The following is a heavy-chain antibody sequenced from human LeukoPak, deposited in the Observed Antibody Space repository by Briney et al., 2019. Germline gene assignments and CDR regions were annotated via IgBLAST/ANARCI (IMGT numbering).Heavy chain of an antibody. D-gene: IGHD3-10*01. Sequence: PGGSLRLSCAASGFTFSSYAMSWVRQAPGKGLEWVAVISYDGSNTYYADSVKGRFTISRDNSKNTLYLQMNSLRAEDTAVYYCPRSGGVINISGTFDIWGHGTMVTVSS. V-gene: IGHV3-30-3*01. CDR1: GFTFSSYA. CDR2: ISYDGSNT. CDR3: PRSGGVINISGTFDI. J-gene: IGHJ3*02.